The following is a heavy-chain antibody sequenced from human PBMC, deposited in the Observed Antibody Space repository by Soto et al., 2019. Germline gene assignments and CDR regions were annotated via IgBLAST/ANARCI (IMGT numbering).Heavy chain of an antibody. CDR3: AKAIRAYSYGRGAFDI. V-gene: IGHV3-23*01. D-gene: IGHD5-18*01. Sequence: EVQVLESGGGLVQPGGSLRLSCAASGFTFSSYAMSWVRQAPGKGLEWVSAISGSGGSTYYADSVKGRFIISRDNSKNTLCLQVSSLTAEDTAVYFCAKAIRAYSYGRGAFDIWGQGTMVTVSS. CDR2: ISGSGGST. CDR1: GFTFSSYA. J-gene: IGHJ3*02.